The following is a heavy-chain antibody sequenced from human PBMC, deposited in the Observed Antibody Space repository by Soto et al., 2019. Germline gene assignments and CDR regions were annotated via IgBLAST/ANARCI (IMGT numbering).Heavy chain of an antibody. D-gene: IGHD1-1*01. Sequence: GGSLRLSCAASGVTFSSYWMHWVRQAPGKGLVWVSRINSDGSSTTYADSVKGRFTISRDNAKNTLYLQMNSLRAEDTAVYYYGSGNTLNHFDYWGQGTLVPVSS. CDR2: INSDGSST. V-gene: IGHV3-74*01. J-gene: IGHJ4*02. CDR1: GVTFSSYW. CDR3: GSGNTLNHFDY.